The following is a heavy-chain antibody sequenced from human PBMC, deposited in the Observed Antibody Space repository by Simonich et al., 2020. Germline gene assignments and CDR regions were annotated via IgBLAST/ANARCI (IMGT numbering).Heavy chain of an antibody. CDR3: ARHAGFAFDI. CDR1: GGSISSSSYY. J-gene: IGHJ3*02. Sequence: QLQLQESGPGLVKPSETLSLTCTVSGGSISSSSYYWGGIRQPPGKGLEWIGSIYYSGDTTYNPSLSRRATISVDTSKNQFSLKLSSVTAADTAVYYCARHAGFAFDIWGQGTMVTVSS. V-gene: IGHV4-39*01. D-gene: IGHD6-13*01. CDR2: IYYSGDT.